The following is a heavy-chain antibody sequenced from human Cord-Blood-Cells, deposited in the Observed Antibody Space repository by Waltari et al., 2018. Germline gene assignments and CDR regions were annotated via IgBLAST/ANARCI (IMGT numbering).Heavy chain of an antibody. J-gene: IGHJ2*01. V-gene: IGHV4-34*01. D-gene: IGHD6-6*01. CDR1: GGSFSGYY. Sequence: QVQLQQWGAGLLKPSETLSLTCAVYGGSFSGYYWSWIRQPPGKGLEWIGEINHSGSTNYNPSLKSRVTISVDTSKNQFSLKLGSVTAADTAVYYCAREKYNWYFDLWGRGTLVTVSS. CDR3: AREKYNWYFDL. CDR2: INHSGST.